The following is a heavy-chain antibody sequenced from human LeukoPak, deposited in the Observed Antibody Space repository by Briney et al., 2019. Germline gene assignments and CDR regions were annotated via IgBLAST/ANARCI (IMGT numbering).Heavy chain of an antibody. CDR3: ARWGIAAAGLDY. D-gene: IGHD6-13*01. Sequence: ASVKVSCKASGYTFTSYGICRGRHGPGQGLELMGWINAYNGNKNYAQTLKGRVTMTTDTSTSTAYMELRSLRSDDTAVYYCARWGIAAAGLDYWGQGTLVTVSS. J-gene: IGHJ4*02. CDR1: GYTFTSYG. CDR2: INAYNGNK. V-gene: IGHV1-18*01.